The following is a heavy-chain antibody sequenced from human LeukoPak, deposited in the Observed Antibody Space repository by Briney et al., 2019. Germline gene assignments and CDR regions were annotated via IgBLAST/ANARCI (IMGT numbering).Heavy chain of an antibody. D-gene: IGHD2-15*01. J-gene: IGHJ3*02. CDR2: ISAYNGNT. CDR3: ARVYRRMYCSGGSCYPLTSDDAFDI. V-gene: IGHV1-18*01. Sequence: ASVKVSCKASGYTFTSYGISWVRQAPGQGLEWMGWISAYNGNTNYAQKLQGRVTMTTDTSTSTAYMELSRLRSDDTAVYYCARVYRRMYCSGGSCYPLTSDDAFDIWGQGTMVTVSS. CDR1: GYTFTSYG.